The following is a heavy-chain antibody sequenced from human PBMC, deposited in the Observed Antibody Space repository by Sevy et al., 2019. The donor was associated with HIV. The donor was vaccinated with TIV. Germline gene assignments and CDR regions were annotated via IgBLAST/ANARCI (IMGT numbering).Heavy chain of an antibody. V-gene: IGHV3-21*01. CDR2: ISSSSSYI. CDR1: GFTFSRFW. CDR3: ARVRKGQQLVERSRYYYGMDV. D-gene: IGHD6-13*01. J-gene: IGHJ6*02. Sequence: GGSLRLSCAASGFTFSRFWMTWVRQAPGKGLEWVSSISSSSSYIYYADSVKGRFTISRDNAKNSLYLQMNSLRAEDTAVYYCARVRKGQQLVERSRYYYGMDVWGQGTTVTVSS.